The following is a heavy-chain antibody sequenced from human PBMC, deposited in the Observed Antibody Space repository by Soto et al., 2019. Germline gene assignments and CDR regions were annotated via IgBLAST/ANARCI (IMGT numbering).Heavy chain of an antibody. V-gene: IGHV3-7*01. CDR2: IKQDGGET. D-gene: IGHD2-15*01. CDR3: ARVSGYCSAGSCFPFNF. Sequence: GGSLRLSCAASGFIFSSYWISWVRQAPGKGLEWVANIKQDGGETYYVDSVKGRFTISRDNAKNSLYLQMNSLRAEDTAVYYCARVSGYCSAGSCFPFNFWGQGALVTVSS. J-gene: IGHJ4*02. CDR1: GFIFSSYW.